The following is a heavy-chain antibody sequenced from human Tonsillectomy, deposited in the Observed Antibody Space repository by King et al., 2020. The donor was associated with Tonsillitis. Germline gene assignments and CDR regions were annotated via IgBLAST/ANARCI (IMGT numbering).Heavy chain of an antibody. J-gene: IGHJ4*02. Sequence: VQLQQWGAGLLKPSETLSLTCAVYGGSFSGYYWSWIRQPPGKGLEWIGEINHSGSTNYNPSLKSRVTISVDTSKNQFSLKLSSVTAADTAVYYCARRNGVASDPTSYYYDSSGYCNFAYWGQGTLVTVSS. D-gene: IGHD3-22*01. CDR3: ARRNGVASDPTSYYYDSSGYCNFAY. CDR2: INHSGST. CDR1: GGSFSGYY. V-gene: IGHV4-34*01.